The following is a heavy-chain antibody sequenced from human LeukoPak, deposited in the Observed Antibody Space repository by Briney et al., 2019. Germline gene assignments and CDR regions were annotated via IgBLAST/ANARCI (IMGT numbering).Heavy chain of an antibody. CDR1: GFTFSSSA. V-gene: IGHV3-30*02. CDR3: AKKSRLAAAGLD. J-gene: IGHJ4*02. D-gene: IGHD6-13*01. CDR2: IAHHGNNK. Sequence: GGSLRLSCGASGFTFSSSAMHWVRQGPGKGLEWVAYIAHHGNNKYYADSVKGRFTISRDNSKGSLYLQMNSLRADDTAVYYCAKKSRLAAAGLDWGQGTLVTVSS.